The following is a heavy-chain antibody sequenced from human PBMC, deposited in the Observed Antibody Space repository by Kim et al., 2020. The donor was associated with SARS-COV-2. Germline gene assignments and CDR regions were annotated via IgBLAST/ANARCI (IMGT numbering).Heavy chain of an antibody. J-gene: IGHJ6*02. D-gene: IGHD3-3*01. CDR2: GST. V-gene: IGHV3-53*01. CDR3: ARRFYGMDV. Sequence: GSTYYDDYVKGQFTISRDNSKNTLYLQMNSLGAEDTAVYYCARRFYGMDVWGQGTTVTVSS.